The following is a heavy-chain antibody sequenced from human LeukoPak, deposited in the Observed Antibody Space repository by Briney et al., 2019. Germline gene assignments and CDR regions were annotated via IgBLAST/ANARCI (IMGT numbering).Heavy chain of an antibody. CDR1: GGSISSYY. Sequence: SETLSLTCTVPGGSISSYYWSWIRQPPGKGLKWIGNIYYSGYTTYSPSLRSRVTISVDTSKNQFSLKLSSVTAADTAVYYCARETSQKGAHYMDVWGKGTTITISS. V-gene: IGHV4-59*01. CDR3: ARETSQKGAHYMDV. D-gene: IGHD3-16*01. J-gene: IGHJ6*03. CDR2: IYYSGYT.